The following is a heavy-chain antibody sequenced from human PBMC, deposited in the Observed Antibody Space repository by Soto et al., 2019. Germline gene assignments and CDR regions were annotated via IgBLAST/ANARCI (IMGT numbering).Heavy chain of an antibody. Sequence: GGSLRLSCAASGFTFSNAWMNWVRQAPGKGLEWVGRIKSKTDGGTTDYAAPVKGRFTISRDDSKNTLYLQMNSLKTEDTAVYYCTTETYYYGSGSYLAFDYWGQGTLVTVSS. D-gene: IGHD3-10*01. CDR1: GFTFSNAW. CDR2: IKSKTDGGTT. V-gene: IGHV3-15*07. J-gene: IGHJ4*02. CDR3: TTETYYYGSGSYLAFDY.